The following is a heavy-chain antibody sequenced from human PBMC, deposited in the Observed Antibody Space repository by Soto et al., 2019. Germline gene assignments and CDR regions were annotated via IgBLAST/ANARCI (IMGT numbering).Heavy chain of an antibody. D-gene: IGHD5-12*01. CDR1: GGSISSGDYY. CDR2: IYYSGST. J-gene: IGHJ4*02. Sequence: PSETLSLTCTVSGGSISSGDYYWSWIRQPPGKGLEWIRYIYYSGSTYYNPSLKSRVTISVDTSKNQFSLKLSSVTAADTAVYYCAREGLRFAGFDDWGQGTPVTVAS. V-gene: IGHV4-30-4*01. CDR3: AREGLRFAGFDD.